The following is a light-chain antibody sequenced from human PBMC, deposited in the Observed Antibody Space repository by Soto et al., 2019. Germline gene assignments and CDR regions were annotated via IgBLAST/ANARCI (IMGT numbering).Light chain of an antibody. CDR1: QSISTH. CDR2: AAS. V-gene: IGKV1-39*01. J-gene: IGKJ4*01. CDR3: QQSYITPAG. Sequence: IQMTHSPSSLSASLGDIVTITFGAIQSISTHLNWYQQKPGKVPNLLIYAASSLQSGVPSRFSGSGSGTDFTLTISSLQPEDFATYFCQQSYITPAGFGGGTKVDIK.